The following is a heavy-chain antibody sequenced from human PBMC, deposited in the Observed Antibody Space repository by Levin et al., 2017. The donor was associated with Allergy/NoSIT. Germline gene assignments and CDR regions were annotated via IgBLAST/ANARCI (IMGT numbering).Heavy chain of an antibody. D-gene: IGHD6-19*01. CDR2: IKSETVGGTP. V-gene: IGHV3-15*07. CDR1: DFSFTNAW. J-gene: IGHJ3*01. Sequence: GGSLRLSCAASDFSFTNAWMNWVRQAPGKGLEWVGRIKSETVGGTPDYAAAVKGRFTISRDDSKNTLYLQMNSLKTEDTAVYYCSTLAHSTGWHVDALDFWGPGTMVTVSS. CDR3: STLAHSTGWHVDALDF.